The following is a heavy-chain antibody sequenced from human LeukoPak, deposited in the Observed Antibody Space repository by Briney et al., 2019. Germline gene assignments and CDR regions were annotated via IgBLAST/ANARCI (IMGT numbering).Heavy chain of an antibody. D-gene: IGHD5-12*01. Sequence: ASVKVSCKASGYTFTNYYMHWVRQAPGQGLEWLGVINTGGGTTSSAQKFQGRVTMTRDTSTSTVYMELSSLTSEDTAVYYCARDSGQFDYWGQGTPVTVSS. CDR3: ARDSGQFDY. J-gene: IGHJ4*02. CDR1: GYTFTNYY. CDR2: INTGGGTT. V-gene: IGHV1-46*01.